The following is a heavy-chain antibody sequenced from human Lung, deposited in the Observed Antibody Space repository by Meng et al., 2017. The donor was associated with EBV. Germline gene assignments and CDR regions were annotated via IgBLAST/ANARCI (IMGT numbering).Heavy chain of an antibody. V-gene: IGHV3-21*01. CDR1: GFTFSSYS. J-gene: IGHJ4*02. D-gene: IGHD3-22*01. CDR3: ARDFSDSSGYLAY. Sequence: EVQLVESGXXXXXPXXAXXLSCAASGFTFSSYSMNWVRQAPGKGLEWVSSISSSSSYIYYADSVKGRFTISRDNAKNSLYLQMNSLRAEDTAVYYCARDFSDSSGYLAYWGQGTLVTASS. CDR2: ISSSSSYI.